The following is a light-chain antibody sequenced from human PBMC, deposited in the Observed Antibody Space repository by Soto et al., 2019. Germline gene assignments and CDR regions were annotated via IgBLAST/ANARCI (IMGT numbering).Light chain of an antibody. J-gene: IGLJ1*01. CDR3: TSPTPGSLYV. V-gene: IGLV2-14*01. CDR2: MVS. CDR1: SGDVGNYNY. Sequence: QSALTQPASVSGSPGQSITISCTATSGDVGNYNYVSWYQQYPGRVPKLLIYMVSNRPSGVSNRFSGSKSGNTASLTISGLQAEDEADYFCTSPTPGSLYVFGTGTKVTVL.